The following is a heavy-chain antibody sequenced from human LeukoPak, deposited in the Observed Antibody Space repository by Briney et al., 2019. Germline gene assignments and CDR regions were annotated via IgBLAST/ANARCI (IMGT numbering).Heavy chain of an antibody. J-gene: IGHJ1*01. D-gene: IGHD6-6*01. CDR3: ARDRVLGFQQ. CDR1: GLTFSSYS. CDR2: ISSSSSYI. V-gene: IGHV3-21*01. Sequence: GGSLRLSCAASGLTFSSYSMNCVRQAPGKGLEWVSSISSSSSYIYYADSVKGRFTISRDNDKNSLYLQMNSLRAQDTAVYYCARDRVLGFQQWRQGTLVTVSS.